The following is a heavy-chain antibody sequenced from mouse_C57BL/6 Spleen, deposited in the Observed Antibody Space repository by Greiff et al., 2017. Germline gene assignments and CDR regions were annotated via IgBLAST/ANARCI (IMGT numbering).Heavy chain of an antibody. CDR1: GFTFSDYG. D-gene: IGHD2-4*01. CDR2: ISSGRRTI. Sequence: VKLVESGGGLVKPGGSLKLSCAASGFTFSDYGMHWVRQAPEKGLEWVAYISSGRRTIYYADTVKGRFTISRDNAKNTLFLQMTSLRSEDTAMYYCARPPRYYDYDDAMDYWGQGTSVTVSS. CDR3: ARPPRYYDYDDAMDY. J-gene: IGHJ4*01. V-gene: IGHV5-17*01.